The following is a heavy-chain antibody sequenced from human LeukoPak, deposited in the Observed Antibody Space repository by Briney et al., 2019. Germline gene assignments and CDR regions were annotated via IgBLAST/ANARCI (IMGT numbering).Heavy chain of an antibody. CDR1: GFTFSDYY. Sequence: GGSLRLSCAASGFTFSDYYMSWIRQAPGKGLEWVSYISSSGSTIYYADAVKGRFTISRDNAKNSLYLQMDSLRAEDTAVYYCARVRAGPARGVVDYWGQGTLVTVSS. CDR3: ARVRAGPARGVVDY. CDR2: ISSSGSTI. V-gene: IGHV3-11*01. D-gene: IGHD3-10*01. J-gene: IGHJ4*02.